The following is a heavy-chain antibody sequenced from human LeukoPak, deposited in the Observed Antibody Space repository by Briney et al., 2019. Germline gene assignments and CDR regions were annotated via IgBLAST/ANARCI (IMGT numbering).Heavy chain of an antibody. D-gene: IGHD1-26*01. J-gene: IGHJ4*02. V-gene: IGHV3-21*01. CDR2: ISSSSSYI. Sequence: GGSLRLSCAASGFTFSSYSMNWVRQAPGKGLEWVSSISSSSSYIYYADSVKGRFTISRDNAKNSLYLQMNSLRAEDTAVYYCARDRVGGSYHFFDYWGQGTLVTVSS. CDR1: GFTFSSYS. CDR3: ARDRVGGSYHFFDY.